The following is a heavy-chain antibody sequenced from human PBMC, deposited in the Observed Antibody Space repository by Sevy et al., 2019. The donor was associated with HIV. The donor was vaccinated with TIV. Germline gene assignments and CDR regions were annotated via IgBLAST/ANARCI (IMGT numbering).Heavy chain of an antibody. Sequence: SETLSLTCAVYGGSFSGYYWNWIRQPPGKGLEWIGEINHTGSTNYNPSPKSRVTISVDTSKTQVSLKLSSVTAADTAIYYCARAPPIVVVPGAPSWFDPWGQGTLVTVSS. CDR3: ARAPPIVVVPGAPSWFDP. D-gene: IGHD2-2*01. CDR2: INHTGST. V-gene: IGHV4-34*01. J-gene: IGHJ5*02. CDR1: GGSFSGYY.